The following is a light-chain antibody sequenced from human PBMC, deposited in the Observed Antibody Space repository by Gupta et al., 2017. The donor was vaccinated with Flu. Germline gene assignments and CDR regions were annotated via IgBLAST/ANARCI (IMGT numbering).Light chain of an antibody. CDR3: AAWDDSLNGHYV. CDR1: SSNIGSNA. V-gene: IGLV1-44*01. CDR2: GSN. Sequence: SSNIGSNAVNWYQQVPGTSPKLLIYGSNQRPSGGPDRFAGSKSGTSASLAIRGLQSEDEADYYCAAWDDSLNGHYVFGTGTKVTVL. J-gene: IGLJ1*01.